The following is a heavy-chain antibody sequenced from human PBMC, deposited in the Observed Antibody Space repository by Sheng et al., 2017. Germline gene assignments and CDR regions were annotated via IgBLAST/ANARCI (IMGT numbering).Heavy chain of an antibody. CDR1: GFTFGNYG. Sequence: VASGFTFGNYGMHWVRQAPGKGLEWVAVIVSDGSNKYYADSVKGRFTISRDNSKNTLYLQMNSLRAEDTAVYYCAKDRSYQLLWGTVFDYWGQGTLVTVSS. J-gene: IGHJ4*02. V-gene: IGHV3-30*18. CDR2: IVSDGSNK. D-gene: IGHD2-2*01. CDR3: AKDRSYQLLWGTVFDY.